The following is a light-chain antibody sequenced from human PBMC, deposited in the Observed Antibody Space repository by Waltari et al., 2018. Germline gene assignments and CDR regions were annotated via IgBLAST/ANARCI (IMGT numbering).Light chain of an antibody. CDR2: DAS. CDR3: QQRSNWRALI. J-gene: IGKJ4*01. V-gene: IGKV3-11*01. Sequence: EIVFTQSPATLSLSPGERATISCRASQRVSSYLAWYQQKPGQAPRLLIYDASNRATGIPARFSGSGSGTDFTLTISSLEPEDFAVYYCQQRSNWRALIFGGGTKVEIK. CDR1: QRVSSY.